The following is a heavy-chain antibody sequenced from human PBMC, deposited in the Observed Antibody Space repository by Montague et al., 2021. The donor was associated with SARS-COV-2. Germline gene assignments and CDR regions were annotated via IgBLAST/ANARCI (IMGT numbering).Heavy chain of an antibody. CDR1: GFTFSSYA. V-gene: IGHV3-23*03. Sequence: SLRLSCAASGFTFSSYAMSWVRQAPGKGLEWVSVIYSGGSSTYYADSVKGRFTISRDNSKNTLYLQMNSLRAEDTAVYYCAKKVFPYDSSGYLFDYWGQGPLVTVSS. J-gene: IGHJ4*02. CDR2: IYSGGSST. D-gene: IGHD3-22*01. CDR3: AKKVFPYDSSGYLFDY.